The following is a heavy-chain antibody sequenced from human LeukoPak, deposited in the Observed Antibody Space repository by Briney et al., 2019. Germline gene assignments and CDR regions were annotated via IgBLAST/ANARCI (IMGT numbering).Heavy chain of an antibody. J-gene: IGHJ4*02. CDR1: GFTFSSYW. V-gene: IGHV3-7*01. D-gene: IGHD6-6*01. Sequence: GGSLRLSCAASGFTFSSYWMSWVRQAPGKGLEWVANIKQDGSEKYYVDSVKGRFTISRDNAKNSLYLQMNSLRAEDTAVYYCARDGYSSSPDFDYWGQGTLVTVSS. CDR3: ARDGYSSSPDFDY. CDR2: IKQDGSEK.